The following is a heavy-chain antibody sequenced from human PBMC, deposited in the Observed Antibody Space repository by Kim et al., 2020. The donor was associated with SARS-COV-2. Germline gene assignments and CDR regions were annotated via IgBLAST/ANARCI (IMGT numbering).Heavy chain of an antibody. J-gene: IGHJ4*02. Sequence: GGSLRLSCAASGFTFSSYWMHWVRQAPGKGLVWVSRINSDGSSTSYADSVKGRFTISRDNAKNTLYLQMNSLRAEDTAVYYCARGQRGWGYFDYWGQGTLVTVSS. V-gene: IGHV3-74*01. D-gene: IGHD3-16*01. CDR2: INSDGSST. CDR1: GFTFSSYW. CDR3: ARGQRGWGYFDY.